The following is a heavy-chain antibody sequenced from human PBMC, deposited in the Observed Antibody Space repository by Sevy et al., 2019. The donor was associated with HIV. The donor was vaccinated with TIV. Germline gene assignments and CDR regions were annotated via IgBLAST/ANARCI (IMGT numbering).Heavy chain of an antibody. CDR3: VRDRGYSGYDYDY. CDR2: IYYSGST. Sequence: SETLSLTCTVSGGSISSYYWSWIRQPPGKGLEWIGNIYYSGSTNYNPSLRRRVTISVDTSKNQFSLKLSSVTAADTAVYYCVRDRGYSGYDYDYWGQGTLVTVSS. V-gene: IGHV4-59*01. D-gene: IGHD5-12*01. J-gene: IGHJ4*02. CDR1: GGSISSYY.